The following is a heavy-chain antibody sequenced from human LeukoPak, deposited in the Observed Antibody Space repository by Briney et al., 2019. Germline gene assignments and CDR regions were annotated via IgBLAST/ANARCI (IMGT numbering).Heavy chain of an antibody. D-gene: IGHD7-27*01. J-gene: IGHJ6*02. CDR1: GYTFSNYW. Sequence: GESLKISCKGSGYTFSNYWIDWVRQMPGRGLGWMGTIYPGDSDARYSPSFQGQVTFSADKSTNTAYLQWSSLKASDIAMYYCARTPTGPGFYYGMDVWGQGTTVTVSS. CDR2: IYPGDSDA. CDR3: ARTPTGPGFYYGMDV. V-gene: IGHV5-51*01.